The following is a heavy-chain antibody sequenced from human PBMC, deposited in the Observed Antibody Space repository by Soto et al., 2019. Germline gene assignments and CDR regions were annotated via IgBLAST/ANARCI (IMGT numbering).Heavy chain of an antibody. D-gene: IGHD2-15*01. V-gene: IGHV5-51*01. CDR1: GYTFVTYW. CDR3: VKQPGGGGWWFAY. Sequence: GESLKISCEGSGYTFVTYWIGWVRQMAGKGLEWMGIIYPGDSDTRYSPSFQGQVTISADKSISTAYLQWSSLKASDTAIFYCVKQPGGGGWWFAYWGKGTKVTVSP. CDR2: IYPGDSDT. J-gene: IGHJ4*02.